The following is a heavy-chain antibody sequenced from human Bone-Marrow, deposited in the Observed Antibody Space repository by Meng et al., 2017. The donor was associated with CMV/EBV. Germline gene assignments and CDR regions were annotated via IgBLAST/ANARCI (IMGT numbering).Heavy chain of an antibody. J-gene: IGHJ3*02. V-gene: IGHV4-59*01. CDR2: IYYSGST. CDR3: ASPTINDAFDI. Sequence: SETLSLTCTVSGGSISSYYWSWIRQPPGKGLEWIGYIYYSGSTNYNPSLKSRVTISVDTSKNQFSLKLSSVTAADTAVYYCASPTINDAFDIWGQGTRVTGSS. D-gene: IGHD5-12*01. CDR1: GGSISSYY.